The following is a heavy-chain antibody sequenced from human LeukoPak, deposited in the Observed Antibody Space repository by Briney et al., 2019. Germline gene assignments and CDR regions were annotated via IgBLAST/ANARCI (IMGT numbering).Heavy chain of an antibody. V-gene: IGHV1-46*01. CDR3: AKDPGFEYDSSGYPDY. Sequence: GASVKVSCKASGYTFTSYYMHWVRQAPGQGLEWMGIINPSGGSTSYAQKFQGRVTMTRDTSTSTVYMELSSLRAEDTALYYCAKDPGFEYDSSGYPDYWGQGTLVTVSS. J-gene: IGHJ4*02. D-gene: IGHD3-22*01. CDR2: INPSGGST. CDR1: GYTFTSYY.